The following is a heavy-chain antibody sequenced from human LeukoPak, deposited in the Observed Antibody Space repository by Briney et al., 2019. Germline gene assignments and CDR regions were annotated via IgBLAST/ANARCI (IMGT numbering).Heavy chain of an antibody. CDR3: ARGGTGTRYNWFDP. D-gene: IGHD1-1*01. CDR1: GGSISSYC. V-gene: IGHV4-59*01. Sequence: SETLSLTCTVSGGSISSYCWSWIRQPPGKGLEWIGYIYYSGSTNYNPSLKSRVTISVDTSKNQFSLKLSSVTAADTAVYYCARGGTGTRYNWFDPWGQGTLVTVSS. CDR2: IYYSGST. J-gene: IGHJ5*02.